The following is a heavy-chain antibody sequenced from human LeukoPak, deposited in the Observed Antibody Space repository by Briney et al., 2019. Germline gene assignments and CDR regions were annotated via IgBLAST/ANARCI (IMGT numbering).Heavy chain of an antibody. Sequence: ASVKVSCRASGYSFTTFYMHWVRQAPGQGLEWIGWINPNSGGTNYAQKFQGRVTMTRDTSITTAYMELSGLRSDDTAVYYCTSDGGWYFNYWGQGSLVTVSS. CDR3: TSDGGWYFNY. D-gene: IGHD6-19*01. CDR1: GYSFTTFY. V-gene: IGHV1-2*02. CDR2: INPNSGGT. J-gene: IGHJ4*02.